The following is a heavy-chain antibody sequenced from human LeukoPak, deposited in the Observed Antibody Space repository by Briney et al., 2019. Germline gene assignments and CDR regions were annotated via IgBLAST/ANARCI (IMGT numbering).Heavy chain of an antibody. CDR1: GFTFSSYG. D-gene: IGHD6-13*01. CDR2: IWYDGSNK. Sequence: GGSLRLSCAASGFTFSSYGMHWVRQAPGKGLEWVADIWYDGSNKYYADSVKGRFTISRDNSKNTLYLQMNSLRAEDTAVYYCAKDLRSSSWYGGFDYWGQGTLVTVSS. J-gene: IGHJ4*02. CDR3: AKDLRSSSWYGGFDY. V-gene: IGHV3-30*02.